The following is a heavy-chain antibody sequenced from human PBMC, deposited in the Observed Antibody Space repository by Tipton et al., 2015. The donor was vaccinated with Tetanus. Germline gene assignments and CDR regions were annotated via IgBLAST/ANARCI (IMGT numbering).Heavy chain of an antibody. V-gene: IGHV4-34*01. D-gene: IGHD3/OR15-3a*01. Sequence: TLSLTCAVYGASFSGSYWTWIRQPPGKGLEWIGEINHTGSTNYNPSLKSRVAISEDTSKNQFSLKLSSVIAADTAMYYCARWTASGKGAFDIWGQGTMVTVSS. J-gene: IGHJ3*02. CDR2: INHTGST. CDR1: GASFSGSY. CDR3: ARWTASGKGAFDI.